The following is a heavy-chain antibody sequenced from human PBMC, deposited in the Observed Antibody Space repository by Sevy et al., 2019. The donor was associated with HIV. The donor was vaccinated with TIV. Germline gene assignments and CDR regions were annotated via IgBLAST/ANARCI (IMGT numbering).Heavy chain of an antibody. D-gene: IGHD3-10*01. CDR1: GFTVSSNY. CDR3: ARNWWFGESGYFDY. J-gene: IGHJ4*02. CDR2: IYSGGST. Sequence: GGSLRLSCAASGFTVSSNYMSWVRQAPGKGLEWVSVIYSGGSTYYADSVKGRFTISRDNSKNTLYLQMNSLRAEDTAVYYCARNWWFGESGYFDYWGQRTLVTVSS. V-gene: IGHV3-53*01.